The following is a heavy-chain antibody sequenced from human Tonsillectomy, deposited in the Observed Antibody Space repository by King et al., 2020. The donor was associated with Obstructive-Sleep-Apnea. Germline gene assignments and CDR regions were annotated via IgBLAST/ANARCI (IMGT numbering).Heavy chain of an antibody. CDR2: ISWNSGNI. V-gene: IGHV3-9*01. Sequence: VQLVESGGGLVQPGRSLRLSCAASGFTFDDYAMHWVRQAPGKGLEWVSAISWNSGNIGYADSVKGRFTISRDNAKNSLYLQMNSLRAEDTAFYYCAKGEIIMLRGPGSGWGQGTLVTVSS. J-gene: IGHJ4*02. D-gene: IGHD3-10*01. CDR1: GFTFDDYA. CDR3: AKGEIIMLRGPGSG.